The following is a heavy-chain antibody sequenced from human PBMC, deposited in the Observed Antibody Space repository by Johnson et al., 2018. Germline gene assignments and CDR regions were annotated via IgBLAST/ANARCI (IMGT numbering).Heavy chain of an antibody. J-gene: IGHJ6*03. V-gene: IGHV4-34*01. CDR1: GGSFSGYY. Sequence: QVQLQQWGAGLLKPSETLSLTCAVYGGSFSGYYWSWIRQPPGKGLEWIGEINHSGSTNYNPSLKSRVTISVDTSKNQFSLKLSSVTAADTAVYYCARATAYYYMDVWGKGTTVTVSS. D-gene: IGHD2-21*02. CDR3: ARATAYYYMDV. CDR2: INHSGST.